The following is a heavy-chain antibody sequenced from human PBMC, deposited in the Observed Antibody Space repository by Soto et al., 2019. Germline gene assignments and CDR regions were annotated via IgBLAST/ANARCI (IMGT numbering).Heavy chain of an antibody. CDR3: ARESTNYGMDV. CDR2: IYYSGST. CDR1: GGSIISYY. D-gene: IGHD2-2*01. Sequence: SETLSLTCTVSGGSIISYYWSWIRQPPGKGLEWIGYIYYSGSTNYNPSLKSRVTISVDTSKNQFSLKLSSVTAADTAVYYCARESTNYGMDVWGQGTTVTVS. V-gene: IGHV4-59*01. J-gene: IGHJ6*02.